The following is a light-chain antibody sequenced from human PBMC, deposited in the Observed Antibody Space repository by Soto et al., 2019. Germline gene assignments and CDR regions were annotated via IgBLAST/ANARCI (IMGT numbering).Light chain of an antibody. CDR2: GNS. Sequence: QSVLTQPPSVSGAPGQRVTISCTGSSSNIGAGYDVHWYQQLPGTAPKLLIYGNSNRPSGVPDRFSGSKSGTSASLAITGFQAGDGADYYCQSYDSSLSGWVFGGGTKLTVL. CDR3: QSYDSSLSGWV. CDR1: SSNIGAGYD. J-gene: IGLJ3*02. V-gene: IGLV1-40*01.